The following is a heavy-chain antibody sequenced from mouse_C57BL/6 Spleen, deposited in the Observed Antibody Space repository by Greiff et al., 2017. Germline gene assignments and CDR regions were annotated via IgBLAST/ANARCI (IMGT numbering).Heavy chain of an antibody. J-gene: IGHJ2*01. CDR1: GYSFPGYY. V-gene: IGHV1-42*01. D-gene: IGHD2-1*01. CDR3: ARGGNYCFCY. CDR2: INPSTGGT. Sequence: EVQLQQSGPELVKPGASVQISCKASGYSFPGYYMNWVKQSPETILEWIGEINPSTGGTTSNQQFTAKATLTVDKSSSTAYMQLKSLTSEDSAVYYCARGGNYCFCYWGQGTTLTVSS.